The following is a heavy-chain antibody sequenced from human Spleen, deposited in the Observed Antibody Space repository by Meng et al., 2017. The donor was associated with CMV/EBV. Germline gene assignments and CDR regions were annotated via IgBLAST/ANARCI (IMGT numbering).Heavy chain of an antibody. Sequence: SETLSLTCTVSDGSISSSSYYWGWIRQPPGKGLEWIGEIYHSGSTNYNPSLKSRVTISVDKSKNQFSLKLSSVTAADTALYYCARVDPPYGMGLGHWGQGTLVTVSS. CDR3: ARVDPPYGMGLGH. D-gene: IGHD3-10*01. J-gene: IGHJ4*02. CDR2: IYHSGST. CDR1: DGSISSSSYY. V-gene: IGHV4-39*07.